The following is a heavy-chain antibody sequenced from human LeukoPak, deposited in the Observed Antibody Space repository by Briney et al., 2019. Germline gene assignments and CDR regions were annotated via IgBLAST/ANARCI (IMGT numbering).Heavy chain of an antibody. CDR3: ARDRTGNDY. D-gene: IGHD1-1*01. J-gene: IGHJ4*02. CDR1: GFTFSSYW. Sequence: AGGSLRLSCAASGFTFSSYWMSWIRQAPGKWLEWVANIKEDGSEKYYVDSVRGRFTISRDNAKNSLSLQMNSLRAEDTAVYYCARDRTGNDYWGQGALVTVSS. V-gene: IGHV3-7*01. CDR2: IKEDGSEK.